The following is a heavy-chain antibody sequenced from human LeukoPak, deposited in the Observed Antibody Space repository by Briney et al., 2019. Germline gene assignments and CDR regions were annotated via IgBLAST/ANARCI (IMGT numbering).Heavy chain of an antibody. CDR1: GDSVSSTDYY. D-gene: IGHD3-22*01. CDR2: IRYSGSS. V-gene: IGHV4-39*02. Sequence: SETLSLTCTVSGDSVSSTDYYWGWIRQPPGRGLEWIASIRYSGSSYYNPSLKSRATISVDTSKNHFSLKLRSLTATDTAVYYCATQDSSHYWGQGTLVTVSS. CDR3: ATQDSSHY. J-gene: IGHJ4*02.